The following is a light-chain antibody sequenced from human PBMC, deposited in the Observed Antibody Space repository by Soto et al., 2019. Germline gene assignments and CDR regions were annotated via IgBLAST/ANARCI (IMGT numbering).Light chain of an antibody. CDR1: QSVTTF. CDR3: QQRSSWWT. Sequence: EIVLTQSPATLSLSPGERATLSCSASQSVTTFLAWYQQKSGQAPRLLISDESNRSTGITARFSGSGSGTDFTLTISSLEPEDSAVYYCQQRSSWWTFGQGTKVEIK. V-gene: IGKV3-11*01. CDR2: DES. J-gene: IGKJ1*01.